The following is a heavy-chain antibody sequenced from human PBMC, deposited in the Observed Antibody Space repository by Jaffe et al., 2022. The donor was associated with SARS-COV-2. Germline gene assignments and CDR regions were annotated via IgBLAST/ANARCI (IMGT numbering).Heavy chain of an antibody. J-gene: IGHJ4*02. CDR1: GFTFSSYS. V-gene: IGHV3-21*01. CDR3: ARDRVVATIGETHFDY. CDR2: ISSSSSYI. D-gene: IGHD5-12*01. Sequence: EVQLVESGGGLVKPGGSLRLSCAASGFTFSSYSMNWVRQAPGKGLEWVSSISSSSSYIYYADSVKGRFTISRDNAKNSLYLQMNSLRAEDTAVYYCARDRVVATIGETHFDYWGQGTLVTVSS.